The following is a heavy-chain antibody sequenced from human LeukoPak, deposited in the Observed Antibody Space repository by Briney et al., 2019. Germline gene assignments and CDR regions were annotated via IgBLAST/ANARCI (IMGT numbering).Heavy chain of an antibody. CDR2: IYHSGST. V-gene: IGHV4-38-2*02. CDR3: AGEMATIIRLDAFDI. J-gene: IGHJ3*02. Sequence: SETLSLTCTVSGYSISSGYYWGWTRQPPGKGLEWIGSIYHSGSTYYNPSLKSRVTISVDTTKNQFSLKLSSVTAADTAVYYCAGEMATIIRLDAFDIWGQGTMVTVSS. D-gene: IGHD5-24*01. CDR1: GYSISSGYY.